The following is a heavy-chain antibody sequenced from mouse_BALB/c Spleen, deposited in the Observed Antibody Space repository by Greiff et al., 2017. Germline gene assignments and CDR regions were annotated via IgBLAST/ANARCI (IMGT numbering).Heavy chain of an antibody. D-gene: IGHD1-1*01. V-gene: IGHV5-4*02. Sequence: EVNVVESGGGLVKPGGSLKLSCAASGFTFSDYYMYWVRQTPEKRLEWVATISDGGSYTYYPDSVKGRFTISRDNAKNNLYLQMSSLKSEDTAMYYCARPGSSYLYAMDYWGQGTSVTVSS. J-gene: IGHJ4*01. CDR2: ISDGGSYT. CDR1: GFTFSDYY. CDR3: ARPGSSYLYAMDY.